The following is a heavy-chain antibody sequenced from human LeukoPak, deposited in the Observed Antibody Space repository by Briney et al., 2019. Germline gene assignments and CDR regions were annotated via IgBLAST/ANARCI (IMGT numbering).Heavy chain of an antibody. Sequence: SEALSLTCTVSGGSISSYYWSWIRQPPGKGLEWIGYIYYSGSTNYNPSLKSRVTISVDTSKNQFSLKLSSVTAADTAVYYCAREIFGARAFQYWGQGILVTVSS. V-gene: IGHV4-59*12. CDR2: IYYSGST. CDR1: GGSISSYY. CDR3: AREIFGARAFQY. D-gene: IGHD3-3*01. J-gene: IGHJ4*02.